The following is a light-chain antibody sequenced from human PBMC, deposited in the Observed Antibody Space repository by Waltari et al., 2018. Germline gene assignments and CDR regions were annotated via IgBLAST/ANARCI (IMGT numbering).Light chain of an antibody. J-gene: IGKJ1*01. CDR1: QSLLHSNGYNY. V-gene: IGKV2-28*01. CDR3: MQSLRALWT. CDR2: LGS. Sequence: DIVVTQSPLSLPVTPGEPASISCRSSQSLLHSNGYNYLDWYLQKPGQSPQLLIYLGSNRASGVPDRFSGSGSGTDCTLKISRVEAEDVGVYYCMQSLRALWTFGQGTKVEIK.